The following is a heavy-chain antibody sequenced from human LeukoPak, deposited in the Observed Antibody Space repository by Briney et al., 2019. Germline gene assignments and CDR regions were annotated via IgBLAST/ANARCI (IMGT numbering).Heavy chain of an antibody. CDR1: GFTFDDYA. D-gene: IGHD3-22*01. CDR2: ISWNSGSI. Sequence: GGSLRLSCAASGFTFDDYAMHWVRQAPGKGLEWVSGISWNSGSIGYADSVKGRFTISRDNAKNSLYLQMNSLRAEDTALYYCAKVEGYYDSSGYLFDYWGQGTLVTVSS. CDR3: AKVEGYYDSSGYLFDY. V-gene: IGHV3-9*01. J-gene: IGHJ4*02.